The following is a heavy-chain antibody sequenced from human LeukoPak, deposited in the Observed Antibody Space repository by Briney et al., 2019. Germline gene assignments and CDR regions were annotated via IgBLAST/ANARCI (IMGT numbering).Heavy chain of an antibody. CDR1: GFTFSGYG. CDR2: ISGSGGST. J-gene: IGHJ3*02. V-gene: IGHV3-23*01. Sequence: HPGGSLRLSCAASGFTFSGYGMSWVRQAPGKGLKWVSAISGSGGSTYYADSVKGRITISRDNSKNTLYLQMNSLRAEDTAVYYCAKRTDTDAFDIWGQGTMVTVSS. D-gene: IGHD4-17*01. CDR3: AKRTDTDAFDI.